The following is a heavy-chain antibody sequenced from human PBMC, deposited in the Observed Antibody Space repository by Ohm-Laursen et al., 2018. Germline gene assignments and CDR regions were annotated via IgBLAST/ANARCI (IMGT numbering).Heavy chain of an antibody. J-gene: IGHJ4*02. CDR1: GFTFDDYA. CDR2: ISWNSGSI. V-gene: IGHV3-9*01. Sequence: SLRLSCAASGFTFDDYAIHWVRQAPGKGLEWVSGISWNSGSIGYADSVKGRFTISRDNAKNSLYLQMNSLRAEDTALYYCTKDSQSNYDFYYFDYWGQGTLVTVSS. CDR3: TKDSQSNYDFYYFDY. D-gene: IGHD4-11*01.